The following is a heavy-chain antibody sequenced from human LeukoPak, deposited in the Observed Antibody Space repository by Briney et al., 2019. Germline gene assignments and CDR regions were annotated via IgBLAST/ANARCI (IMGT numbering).Heavy chain of an antibody. D-gene: IGHD4-17*01. Sequence: GGSLRLSCAASGFTFSSYAMTWVRQAPGKGLEWVSSISSSSSYIYYADSVKGRFTISRDNAKNSLYLQMNSLRAEDTAVYYCARRDKGYGDYFDYWGQGTLVTVSS. CDR1: GFTFSSYA. J-gene: IGHJ4*02. CDR3: ARRDKGYGDYFDY. CDR2: ISSSSSYI. V-gene: IGHV3-21*01.